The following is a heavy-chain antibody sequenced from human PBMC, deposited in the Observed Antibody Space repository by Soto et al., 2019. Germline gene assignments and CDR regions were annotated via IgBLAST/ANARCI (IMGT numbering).Heavy chain of an antibody. J-gene: IGHJ6*02. Sequence: EVQLLESGGDLVQPGGSLRLSCAASGFTFSNYDMSWVRQAPGKGLEWVSGIYSGGSTYYADSVKGRFTISRDNSKNTLYLQMNSLRAEDTAVYYCARDLSSGNRGGMDVWGQGTTVTVSS. CDR3: ARDLSSGNRGGMDV. D-gene: IGHD3-10*01. CDR2: IYSGGST. V-gene: IGHV3-66*01. CDR1: GFTFSNYD.